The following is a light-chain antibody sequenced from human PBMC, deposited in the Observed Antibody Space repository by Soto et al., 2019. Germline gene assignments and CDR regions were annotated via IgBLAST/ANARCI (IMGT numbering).Light chain of an antibody. CDR1: NIGSKS. Sequence: SYELTQPPSVSVAPGKTARTTCGGNNIGSKSVHWYQQKPGQAPVLVIYYDNTRPSGIPERISGSNSGNTATLTFSRVEAGDEADYYCQVWDTSSDHVVFGGGTKVTVL. J-gene: IGLJ2*01. CDR3: QVWDTSSDHVV. CDR2: YDN. V-gene: IGLV3-21*04.